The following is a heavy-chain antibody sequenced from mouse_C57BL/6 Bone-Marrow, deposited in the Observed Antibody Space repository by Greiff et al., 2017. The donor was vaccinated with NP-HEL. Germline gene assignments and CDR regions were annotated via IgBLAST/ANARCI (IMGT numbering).Heavy chain of an antibody. Sequence: QVQLQQPGAELVMPGASVKLSCKASGYTFTSYWMHWVKQRPGQGLEWIGEIDPSDSYTNYNQKFKGKSTLTVDKSSSTAYMQLSSLTSEDSAVYYCARWYYGPRPYWYFDVWGTGTTVTVSS. CDR3: ARWYYGPRPYWYFDV. CDR1: GYTFTSYW. J-gene: IGHJ1*03. D-gene: IGHD1-1*01. V-gene: IGHV1-69*01. CDR2: IDPSDSYT.